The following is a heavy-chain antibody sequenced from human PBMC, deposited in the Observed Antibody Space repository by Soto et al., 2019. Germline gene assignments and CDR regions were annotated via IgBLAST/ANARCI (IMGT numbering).Heavy chain of an antibody. V-gene: IGHV4-30-2*01. CDR1: GGSISSGGYS. D-gene: IGHD2-15*01. J-gene: IGHJ6*02. CDR3: ASAAAIYCSGGSCSTGLVDV. Sequence: QLQLQESGSGLVKPSQTLSLTCAVSGGSISSGGYSWSWIRQPPGKGLEWIGYIYHSGSTYYNPSLKSRVTISVDRSKNQFSLKQSSVTAADTAVYYCASAAAIYCSGGSCSTGLVDVWGQGTTVTVSS. CDR2: IYHSGST.